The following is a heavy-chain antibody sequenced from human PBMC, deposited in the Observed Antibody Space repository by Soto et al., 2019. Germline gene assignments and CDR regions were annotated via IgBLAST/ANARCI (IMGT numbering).Heavy chain of an antibody. CDR3: ARDTGDGTFDF. D-gene: IGHD7-27*01. CDR2: INAGYGNT. J-gene: IGHJ4*02. CDR1: GYTFSSYA. Sequence: QVHLVQSGAEVRKPGASVKVSCKASGYTFSSYAMHWVRQAPGQRLEWMGWINAGYGNTKSSQKFQDRVTISRDTSASTAYVELPSVRSEDTAVYYGARDTGDGTFDFWGQGTLVTVSS. V-gene: IGHV1-3*01.